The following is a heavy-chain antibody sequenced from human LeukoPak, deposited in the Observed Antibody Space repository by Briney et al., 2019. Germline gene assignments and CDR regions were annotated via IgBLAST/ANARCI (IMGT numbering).Heavy chain of an antibody. V-gene: IGHV3-30*18. CDR2: MSFDGKTE. D-gene: IGHD4-11*01. J-gene: IGHJ6*02. Sequence: PGGSLRLSCAASRFNLHYYALHWFRQGPGKGLEWVAVMSFDGKTESYADSVKGRFTISRDNSKNTLYLQMNSLRVEDTAVYYCANDYSNYYSYAMDVWGQGTTVTVSS. CDR3: ANDYSNYYSYAMDV. CDR1: RFNLHYYA.